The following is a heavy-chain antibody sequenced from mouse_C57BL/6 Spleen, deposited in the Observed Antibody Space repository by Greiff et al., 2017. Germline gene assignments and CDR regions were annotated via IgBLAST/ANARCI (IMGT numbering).Heavy chain of an antibody. V-gene: IGHV1-15*01. CDR3: TRFYGYYYAMDY. CDR2: IDPETGGT. J-gene: IGHJ4*01. Sequence: QVHVKQSGAELVRPGASVTLSCKASGYTFTDYEMHWVKQTPVHGLEWIGAIDPETGGTAYNQKFKGKAILTADKSSSTAYMELRSLTSEDSAVYYCTRFYGYYYAMDYWGQGTSVTVSS. CDR1: GYTFTDYE. D-gene: IGHD1-1*01.